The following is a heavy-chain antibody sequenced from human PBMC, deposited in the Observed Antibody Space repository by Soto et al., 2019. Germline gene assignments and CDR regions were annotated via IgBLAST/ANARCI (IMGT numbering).Heavy chain of an antibody. CDR3: ARATGYDYAAFDI. CDR2: IYYSGST. V-gene: IGHV4-31*03. J-gene: IGHJ3*02. Sequence: PSETLSLTCTVSGGSISSGGYYWSWIRQHPGKGLEWIGYIYYSGSTYYNPSLKSRVTISVDTSKNQFSLKLSSVTAADTAVYYCARATGYDYAAFDIWGQGTMVTVSS. D-gene: IGHD5-12*01. CDR1: GGSISSGGYY.